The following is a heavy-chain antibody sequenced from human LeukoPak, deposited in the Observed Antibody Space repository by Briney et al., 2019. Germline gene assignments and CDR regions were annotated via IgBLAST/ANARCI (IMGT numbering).Heavy chain of an antibody. V-gene: IGHV1-18*01. Sequence: ASVKVSCKASGYTFTSYGISWVRQAPGQGLEWMGWISAYNGNTNYAQKLQGRDTMTRDTSTSTVYMELSSLRSEDTAVYYCASLGRLASIGTEHWGQGTPVTVSS. CDR2: ISAYNGNT. CDR1: GYTFTSYG. D-gene: IGHD3-16*01. J-gene: IGHJ4*02. CDR3: ASLGRLASIGTEH.